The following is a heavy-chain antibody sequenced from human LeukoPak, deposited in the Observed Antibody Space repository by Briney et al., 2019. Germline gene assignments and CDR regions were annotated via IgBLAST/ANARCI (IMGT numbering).Heavy chain of an antibody. V-gene: IGHV3-64*02. J-gene: IGHJ4*02. CDR2: ISSTGGST. CDR3: ARGGAAAGTGGNDC. D-gene: IGHD6-13*01. CDR1: GFTFSSYG. Sequence: GGSLRLSCAASGFTFSSYGMHWVRQAPEKGLEYVSAISSTGGSTYYADSVKSRFTISRDNSKNTLYLQMGSLRGEDTAVYYCARGGAAAGTGGNDCWGQGTLVIVSS.